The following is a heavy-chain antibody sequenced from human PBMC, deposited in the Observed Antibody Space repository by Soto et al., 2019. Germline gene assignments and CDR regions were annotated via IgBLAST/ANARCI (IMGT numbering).Heavy chain of an antibody. CDR1: GDSVSSKSAT. J-gene: IGHJ5*02. CDR2: TYYRTKWYN. D-gene: IGHD5-18*01. Sequence: SQTLSLTCAISGDSVSSKSATWNWIRQSPSRGLEWLGRTYYRTKWYNDYAVSVKSRITINPDTSKNQFSLQLTSVTPEDTAVDYCARESNAAMVNWFDPWGQGTLVTVSS. CDR3: ARESNAAMVNWFDP. V-gene: IGHV6-1*01.